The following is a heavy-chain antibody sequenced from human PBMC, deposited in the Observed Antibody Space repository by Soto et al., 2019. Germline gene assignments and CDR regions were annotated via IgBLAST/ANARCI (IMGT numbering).Heavy chain of an antibody. D-gene: IGHD3-22*01. Sequence: VESLKISCHGSGYSFTKYWIGWVRQMPWKGLEWMGIIYPGDSDSRYSPPFQGQVTISVDKSINTAYLQWSSLKASDSAMYYCARRGGNIGYSTFYYGMDVWGQGTTVTVSS. CDR3: ARRGGNIGYSTFYYGMDV. V-gene: IGHV5-51*01. CDR2: IYPGDSDS. CDR1: GYSFTKYW. J-gene: IGHJ6*02.